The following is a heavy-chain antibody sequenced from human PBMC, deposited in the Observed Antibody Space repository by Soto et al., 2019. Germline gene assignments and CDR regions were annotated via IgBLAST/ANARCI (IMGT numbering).Heavy chain of an antibody. CDR1: GYSFTSYW. Sequence: PGESLKISCKGSGYSFTSYWIGWVRQMPGKGLEWMGIIYPGGSDTRYSPSFQGQVTISADKSISTAYLQWSSLKASDTAMYYCARQLGTKESYYYYGMDVWGQGTTVTVSS. J-gene: IGHJ6*02. CDR2: IYPGGSDT. D-gene: IGHD1-1*01. V-gene: IGHV5-51*01. CDR3: ARQLGTKESYYYYGMDV.